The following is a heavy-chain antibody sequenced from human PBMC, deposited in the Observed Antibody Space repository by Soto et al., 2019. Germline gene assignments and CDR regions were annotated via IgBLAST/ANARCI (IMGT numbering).Heavy chain of an antibody. CDR2: IIPIFGTT. D-gene: IGHD3-22*01. J-gene: IGHJ4*02. Sequence: APVKVSCKASGATFSSYAISWVRQAPGQGLECMGGIIPIFGTTNYAQKLQGRVTITADESKSKAYMEVSSLRSEDTAVYYCARDLHGAIYDSSGYYSHSPTSQHHYWGQGTVVTVSS. CDR3: ARDLHGAIYDSSGYYSHSPTSQHHY. V-gene: IGHV1-69*13. CDR1: GATFSSYA.